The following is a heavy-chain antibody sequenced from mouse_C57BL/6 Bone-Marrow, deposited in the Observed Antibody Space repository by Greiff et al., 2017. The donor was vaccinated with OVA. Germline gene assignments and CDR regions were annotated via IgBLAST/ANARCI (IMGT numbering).Heavy chain of an antibody. Sequence: EVQLQQSGPELVKPGASVKISCKASGYTFTDYYMNWVKQSHGKSLEWIGDINPNNGGTSYNQKFKGKATLTVDKSSSTAYMELRSLTSEDSAVYYCARTYYGSSPWLAYWPRDSGHCLC. CDR1: GYTFTDYY. CDR3: ARTYYGSSPWLAY. V-gene: IGHV1-26*01. CDR2: INPNNGGT. D-gene: IGHD1-1*01. J-gene: IGHJ3*01.